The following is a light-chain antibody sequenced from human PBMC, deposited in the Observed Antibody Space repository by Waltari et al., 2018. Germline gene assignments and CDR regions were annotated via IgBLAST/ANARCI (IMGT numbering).Light chain of an antibody. CDR2: GKN. CDR3: NSRDSSGNHPVV. CDR1: SLRSYY. V-gene: IGLV3-19*01. Sequence: SSELTQDPAVSVALGQTVRITCQGDSLRSYYASWYQQKPGQAPVLFIYGKNNRPSGTPERFSGSSSGNTASLTIPGAQAEDEADYYCNSRDSSGNHPVVFGGGTKLTVL. J-gene: IGLJ2*01.